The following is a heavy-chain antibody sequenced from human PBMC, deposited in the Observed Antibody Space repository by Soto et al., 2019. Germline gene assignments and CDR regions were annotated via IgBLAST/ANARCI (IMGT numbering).Heavy chain of an antibody. J-gene: IGHJ6*02. Sequence: ASVKVSCKASGYTFTSYGISWVRQARGQGLEWMGWISAYNGNTNYAQKLQGRVTMTTDTSTSTAYMELRSLRSDDTAVYYCARDKGDYGDYLDYYYYGMDVWGQGTTVTVSS. CDR2: ISAYNGNT. CDR3: ARDKGDYGDYLDYYYYGMDV. D-gene: IGHD4-17*01. V-gene: IGHV1-18*01. CDR1: GYTFTSYG.